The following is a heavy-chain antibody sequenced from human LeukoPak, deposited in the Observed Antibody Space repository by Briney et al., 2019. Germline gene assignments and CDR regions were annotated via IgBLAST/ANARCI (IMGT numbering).Heavy chain of an antibody. V-gene: IGHV3-23*01. J-gene: IGHJ4*02. CDR2: ISGSGGST. Sequence: GGSLRLSCAASGFTFSSYAMSWVRQAPGKGLEWVSAISGSGGSTYYADSVKGRFTISRDNSKNTLYLQMNSLRAEDTAVYYYAKGYDILTGLDYWGQGTLVTVSS. CDR1: GFTFSSYA. D-gene: IGHD3-9*01. CDR3: AKGYDILTGLDY.